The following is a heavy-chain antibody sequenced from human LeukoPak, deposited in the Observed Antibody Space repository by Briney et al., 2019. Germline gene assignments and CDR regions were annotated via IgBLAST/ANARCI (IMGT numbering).Heavy chain of an antibody. V-gene: IGHV3-74*01. Sequence: PGGYLRLSCAASGFTFSSYGMSWVRQAPGKGLVWVSRINSDVSSTSYADSVKGRFTISRDNARNTLYLQMNSLRAEDTAVYYCARGNDYGDYLDYWGQGTLVTVSS. CDR3: ARGNDYGDYLDY. J-gene: IGHJ4*02. CDR1: GFTFSSYG. D-gene: IGHD4-17*01. CDR2: INSDVSST.